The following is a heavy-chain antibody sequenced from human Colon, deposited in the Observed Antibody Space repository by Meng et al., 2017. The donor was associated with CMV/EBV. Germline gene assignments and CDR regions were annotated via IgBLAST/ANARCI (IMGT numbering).Heavy chain of an antibody. V-gene: IGHV3-21*06. CDR1: GFTFSSYW. Sequence: GESLKISCAASGFTFSSYWMSWVRQAPGKGLEWVSSISSSSYIYYADSVKGRFTISRDNAKNSLYLQMNSLRADDTALYYCAREWEGSSGNYYSRYFDLWGRGTLVTVSS. D-gene: IGHD1-26*01. CDR2: ISSSSYI. CDR3: AREWEGSSGNYYSRYFDL. J-gene: IGHJ2*01.